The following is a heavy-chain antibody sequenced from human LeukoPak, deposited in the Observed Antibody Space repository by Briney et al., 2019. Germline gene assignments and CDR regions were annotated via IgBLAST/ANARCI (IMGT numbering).Heavy chain of an antibody. J-gene: IGHJ4*02. CDR2: IYSGGTT. CDR3: ARAPYWGRFDC. D-gene: IGHD7-27*01. V-gene: IGHV3-53*01. Sequence: PGGSLRLSCAASGFTVCSNYMSWVRQAPGKGLEWVSVIYSGGTTYYADSVKGRFTLSRDNSKNTVYLQMNSLRAEDTAVYYCARAPYWGRFDCWGQGSLVTVSS. CDR1: GFTVCSNY.